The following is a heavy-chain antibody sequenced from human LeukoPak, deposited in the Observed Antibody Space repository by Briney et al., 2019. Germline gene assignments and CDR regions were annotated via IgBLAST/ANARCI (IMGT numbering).Heavy chain of an antibody. Sequence: ASVKVSCKASGYTFTDYYMHWVRQAPGQGFEWMGWINPNDGDTNYAQKFQGRVTMTRDASISTAHMEVSRLRSDDTAVYYCARANFLYCSSSTCLFDYWGQGTLVTVSS. J-gene: IGHJ4*02. D-gene: IGHD2-2*01. V-gene: IGHV1-2*02. CDR2: INPNDGDT. CDR1: GYTFTDYY. CDR3: ARANFLYCSSSTCLFDY.